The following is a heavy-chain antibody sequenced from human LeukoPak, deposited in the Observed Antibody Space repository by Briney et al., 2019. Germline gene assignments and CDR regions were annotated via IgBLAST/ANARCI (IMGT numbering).Heavy chain of an antibody. CDR3: ARDFGPYCGGACFPFDY. CDR2: IYYSGTT. D-gene: IGHD2-21*02. V-gene: IGHV4-39*07. J-gene: IGHJ4*02. CDR1: GGSISSSSYY. Sequence: PSVTLSLTCTVSGGSISSSSYYWGWIRQPPGKGLEWIGSIYYSGTTYYNPSLKSRVTISVDTSKNQFSLRLSSVTAADTAVYYCARDFGPYCGGACFPFDYWGQGTLVTVSS.